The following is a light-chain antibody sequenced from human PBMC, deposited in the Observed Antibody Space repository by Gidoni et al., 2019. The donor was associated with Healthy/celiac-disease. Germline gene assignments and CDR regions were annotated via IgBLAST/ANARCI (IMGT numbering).Light chain of an antibody. CDR1: QSVSSY. Sequence: EIVLTKSPATLSLSPGERATLSCRASQSVSSYLAWYQQKPGQAPRLLIYDASTRATGIPARFSGSGSGTDFTLTISSLEPEDFAVYYCQQRSNWAGLTFXGXTKVEIK. J-gene: IGKJ4*01. CDR2: DAS. CDR3: QQRSNWAGLT. V-gene: IGKV3-11*01.